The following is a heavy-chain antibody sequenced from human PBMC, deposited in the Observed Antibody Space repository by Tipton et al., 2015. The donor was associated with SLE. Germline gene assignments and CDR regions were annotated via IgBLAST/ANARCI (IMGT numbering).Heavy chain of an antibody. Sequence: TLSLTCSVSGYSMNSGSYYWTLIRQHPGKGLEWIGYIYYNEITNYNPSLRGRVTISVDTSKNQFSLNLSSVTAADTAVYYCARAGSKGRQDHWGQGPLVTVSS. V-gene: IGHV4-31*03. J-gene: IGHJ4*02. CDR3: ARAGSKGRQDH. CDR2: IYYNEIT. CDR1: GYSMNSGSYY.